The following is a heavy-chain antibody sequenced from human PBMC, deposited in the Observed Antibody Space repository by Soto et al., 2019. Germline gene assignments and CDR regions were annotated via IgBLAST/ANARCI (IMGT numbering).Heavy chain of an antibody. CDR2: ISGHDGKT. CDR3: ARDSAFLFGSTGYFDY. Sequence: VELKQSGAAVKKPGASVKVSCRASGYTFANYGITWVRQAPGQGLQWMGWISGHDGKTKSNKNLQGRITMTTDTSTNTAYLELKNLKSEDTAIYYCARDSAFLFGSTGYFDYWGQGTLVSVSS. D-gene: IGHD2-15*01. J-gene: IGHJ4*02. V-gene: IGHV1-18*04. CDR1: GYTFANYG.